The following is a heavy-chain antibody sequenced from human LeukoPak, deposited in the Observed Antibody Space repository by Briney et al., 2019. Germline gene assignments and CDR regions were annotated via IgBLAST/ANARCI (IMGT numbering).Heavy chain of an antibody. D-gene: IGHD4-17*01. CDR2: IYYSGST. Sequence: SETLSLTCTVSGGSITAGNHHWGWIRQPPGKGLEWIGYIYYSGSTNYNPSLKSRVTISVDTSKNQFSLKLSSVTAADTAVFYCARIATVTGVDYWGQGTLVTVSS. CDR1: GGSITAGNHH. J-gene: IGHJ4*02. V-gene: IGHV4-61*01. CDR3: ARIATVTGVDY.